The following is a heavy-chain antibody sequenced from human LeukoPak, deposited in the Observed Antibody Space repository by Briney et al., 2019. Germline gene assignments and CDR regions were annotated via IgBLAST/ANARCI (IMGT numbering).Heavy chain of an antibody. V-gene: IGHV4-30-4*08. CDR2: IYYSGST. CDR3: ASYIVVVPAHAEYFQH. J-gene: IGHJ1*01. CDR1: GGSISSGDYY. D-gene: IGHD2-2*01. Sequence: SETLSLTCTVSGGSISSGDYYWSWIRQPPGKGLVWIGYIYYSGSTYYNPSLKSRVTISVDTSENQFSLKLSSVTAADTAVYYCASYIVVVPAHAEYFQHWGQGTLVTVSS.